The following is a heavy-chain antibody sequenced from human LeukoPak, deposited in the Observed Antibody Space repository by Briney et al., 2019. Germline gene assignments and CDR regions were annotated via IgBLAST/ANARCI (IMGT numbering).Heavy chain of an antibody. V-gene: IGHV4-59*01. CDR3: ARAPNFDILTGYYFDY. Sequence: SEALSLTCTVSGGSISGYYWSWIRQPPGKGLEWIGNIYDSGSSNYNPSLKSRVTISLDTSKNQFSLGLTSVTAADTAVYYSARAPNFDILTGYYFDYWGQGTLVTVSS. CDR2: IYDSGSS. CDR1: GGSISGYY. D-gene: IGHD3-9*01. J-gene: IGHJ4*02.